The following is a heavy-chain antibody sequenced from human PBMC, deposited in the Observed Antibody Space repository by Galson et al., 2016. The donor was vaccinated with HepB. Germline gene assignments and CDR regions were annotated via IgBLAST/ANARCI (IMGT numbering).Heavy chain of an antibody. Sequence: SLRLSCAASGFFFSGRAMSWVRQAPEKGLEWVSGITRYGATPGYAASVKGRFTISRDNSNNTLYLQMNSLTTEDTAVYYCARDDYSGGRGSPDYWGQGTLVTVSS. D-gene: IGHD4/OR15-4a*01. CDR3: ARDDYSGGRGSPDY. CDR1: GFFFSGRA. CDR2: ITRYGATP. J-gene: IGHJ4*02. V-gene: IGHV3-23*01.